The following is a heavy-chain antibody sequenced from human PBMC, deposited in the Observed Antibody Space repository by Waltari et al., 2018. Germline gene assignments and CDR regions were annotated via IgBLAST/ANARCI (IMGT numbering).Heavy chain of an antibody. V-gene: IGHV1-69*13. CDR1: GGTFSSYA. CDR3: AREATFIAAAGTYYYYGMDV. J-gene: IGHJ6*02. D-gene: IGHD6-13*01. Sequence: QVQLVQSGAEVKKPGSSVKVSCKASGGTFSSYAISWVRQAPGQGLEWMGGSIPIFGTANYAQKFQGRVTITADESTSTAYMELSSLRSEDTAVYYCAREATFIAAAGTYYYYGMDVWGQGTTVTVSS. CDR2: SIPIFGTA.